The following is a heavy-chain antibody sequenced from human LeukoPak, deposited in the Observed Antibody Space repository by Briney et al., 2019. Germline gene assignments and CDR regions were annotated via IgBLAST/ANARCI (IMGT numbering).Heavy chain of an antibody. CDR3: AKQYYDSSGYYDY. J-gene: IGHJ4*02. V-gene: IGHV3-11*04. Sequence: GGSLRLSCAASGFTFSDYYMSWIRQAPGKGLEWVSYISSSGSTIYYADSVKGRFTISRDNAKNSLYLQMNSLRAEDTAVYYCAKQYYDSSGYYDYWGQGTLVTVSS. CDR2: ISSSGSTI. D-gene: IGHD3-22*01. CDR1: GFTFSDYY.